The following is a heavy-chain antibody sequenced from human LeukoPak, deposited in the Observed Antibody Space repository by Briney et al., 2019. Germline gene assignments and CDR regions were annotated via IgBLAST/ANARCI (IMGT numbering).Heavy chain of an antibody. CDR1: GFNFRTDA. CDR2: IYSGGST. D-gene: IGHD3-10*02. CDR3: ARVRLFGEKRVAGFDY. J-gene: IGHJ4*02. Sequence: GGSLRLSCAASGFNFRTDAMSWVRQAPGKGLEWVSVIYSGGSTYYADSVKGRFTISRHNSKNTLYLQMNSLRAEDTAVYYCARVRLFGEKRVAGFDYWGQGTLVTVSS. V-gene: IGHV3-53*04.